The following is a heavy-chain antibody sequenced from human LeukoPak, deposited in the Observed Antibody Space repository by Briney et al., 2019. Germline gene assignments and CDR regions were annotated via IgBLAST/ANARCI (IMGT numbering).Heavy chain of an antibody. CDR1: GGSISTY. CDR2: IYYSGST. CDR3: ARPLVRGVNSCYFYMDV. Sequence: SETLSLTCTVSGGSISTYWSWIRQPPGQGLEWIGHIYYSGSTNYSPSLKSRVTMSVDTSKNQFSLRLSSVTAADTAVYYCARPLVRGVNSCYFYMDVWGKGATVTISS. V-gene: IGHV4-59*01. D-gene: IGHD3-10*01. J-gene: IGHJ6*03.